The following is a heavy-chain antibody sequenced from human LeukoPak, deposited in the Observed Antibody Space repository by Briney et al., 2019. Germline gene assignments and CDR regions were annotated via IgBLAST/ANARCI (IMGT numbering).Heavy chain of an antibody. CDR1: GFTFSSYS. CDR2: ISSSSSYI. CDR3: ARVGVVVVPAATHGYYYYMDV. D-gene: IGHD2-2*01. V-gene: IGHV3-21*01. Sequence: GGSLRLSCAASGFTFSSYSMNWVRQAPGKGLEWVSSISSSSSYIYYADSVKGRFTISRDNAKNSLYLQMNSLRAEDTAVYYCARVGVVVVPAATHGYYYYMDVWGKGTTVTVSS. J-gene: IGHJ6*03.